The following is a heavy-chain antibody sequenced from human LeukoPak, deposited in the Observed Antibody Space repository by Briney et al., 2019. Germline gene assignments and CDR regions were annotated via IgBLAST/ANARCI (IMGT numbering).Heavy chain of an antibody. CDR2: IYYSGST. V-gene: IGHV4-39*07. D-gene: IGHD3-10*01. J-gene: IGHJ4*02. Sequence: SETLSLTCTVSGGSISSSSYYWGWIRQPPGKGLEWIGSIYYSGSTYYNPSLKSRVTISVDTSKNQFSLKLSSVTAADTAVYYCARITLAMVRGATRTKTPHDYWGQGTLVTVSS. CDR1: GGSISSSSYY. CDR3: ARITLAMVRGATRTKTPHDY.